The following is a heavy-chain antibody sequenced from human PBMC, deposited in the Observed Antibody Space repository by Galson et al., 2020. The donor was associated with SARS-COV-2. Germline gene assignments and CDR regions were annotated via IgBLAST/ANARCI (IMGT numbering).Heavy chain of an antibody. J-gene: IGHJ5*02. V-gene: IGHV4-59*01. CDR3: ARVGGNDGWNWFDP. D-gene: IGHD1-1*01. Sequence: SETLSLTCSVSGGSMSKYYWSWIRQSPGKGLVWIGHIYYSGSTKYNPSLKSRVSMSVDTSENQFSLKLNSVTAADTAVYYCARVGGNDGWNWFDPWGQGTLVTVSS. CDR2: IYYSGST. CDR1: GGSMSKYY.